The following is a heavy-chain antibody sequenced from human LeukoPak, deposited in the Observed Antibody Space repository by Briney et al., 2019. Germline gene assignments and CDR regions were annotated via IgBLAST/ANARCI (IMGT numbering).Heavy chain of an antibody. V-gene: IGHV3-74*01. CDR3: ARPNAPLGDYYYMDV. CDR1: GFTFDDYG. J-gene: IGHJ6*03. CDR2: IKSDGRST. Sequence: GGSLRLSCAASGFTFDDYGMSWVRQAPGKGLVWVSRIKSDGRSTSYADSVKGRFTISRDNAKNTLYLQMNSLRAEDTAVYYCARPNAPLGDYYYMDVWGKGTTVTVSS.